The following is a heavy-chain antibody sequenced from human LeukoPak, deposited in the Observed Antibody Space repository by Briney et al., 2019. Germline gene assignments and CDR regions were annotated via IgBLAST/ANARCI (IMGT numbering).Heavy chain of an antibody. CDR2: IYPGDSDT. CDR1: GYSFTSYW. J-gene: IGHJ4*02. D-gene: IGHD3-22*01. Sequence: GESLKISCKGSGYSFTSYWIGWVRQMPGKGLEWMGIIYPGDSDTRYSPSFQGKVTISADKSTSTAYLQWSSLKASDTAMYYCARRAHYYDSSGYYEFDYWGQGTLVTVSS. CDR3: ARRAHYYDSSGYYEFDY. V-gene: IGHV5-51*01.